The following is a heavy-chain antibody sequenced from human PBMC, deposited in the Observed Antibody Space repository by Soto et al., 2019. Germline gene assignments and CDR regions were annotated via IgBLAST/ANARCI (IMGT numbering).Heavy chain of an antibody. Sequence: QVQLVQSGAEEKKPGASVKASCKASGYTFTNYVIHWVRQAPGQGLEWMGWINAGNGNTQYSQKFQGRVTITRDTSASTAYMELNSLRSEDTAIYYCTREYYWGRGTLVTVSS. CDR3: TREYY. CDR2: INAGNGNT. CDR1: GYTFTNYV. J-gene: IGHJ4*01. V-gene: IGHV1-3*05.